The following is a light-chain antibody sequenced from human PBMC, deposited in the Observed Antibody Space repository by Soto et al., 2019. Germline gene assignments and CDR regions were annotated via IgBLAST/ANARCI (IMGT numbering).Light chain of an antibody. CDR2: SAS. J-gene: IGKJ5*01. CDR1: QSVSGSY. CDR3: QQYGGSPIT. V-gene: IGKV3-20*01. Sequence: ETGLTQSPGPLSVFSGETGPSPCSSSQSVSGSYLAWYQQKPGQDTRVLIFSASLRATGIPDRFSGSGSGTDFSLTISRLEPEDFALYYCQQYGGSPITVGKGTQLEIK.